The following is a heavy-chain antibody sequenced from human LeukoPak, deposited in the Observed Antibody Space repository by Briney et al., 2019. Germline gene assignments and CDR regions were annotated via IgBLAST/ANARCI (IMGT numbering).Heavy chain of an antibody. J-gene: IGHJ3*02. CDR1: GFTFRSYE. CDR2: ISSSGSTI. CDR3: ARGYGLGI. V-gene: IGHV3-48*03. Sequence: GGSLRLSCGASGFTFRSYEMNWVRQAPGKGLEWVSYISSSGSTIYCADSVKGRFTITRDNAENSLYLQMTSLRAEDTAVYYCARGYGLGIWGQGTMVTVSS.